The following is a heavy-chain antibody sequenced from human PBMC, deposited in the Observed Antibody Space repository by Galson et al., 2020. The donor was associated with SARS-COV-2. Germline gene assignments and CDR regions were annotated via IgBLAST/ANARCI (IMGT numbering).Heavy chain of an antibody. J-gene: IGHJ5*02. Sequence: SETLSLTCTVSGGSISSGSYYWSWIRQPAGKGLEWIGRIYTSGSTNYNPSLKSRVTISVDTSKNQFSLKLSSVTAADTAVYYCERTIRITMIVDNWFDPWDQGTLVTVSS. CDR3: ERTIRITMIVDNWFDP. CDR2: IYTSGST. CDR1: GGSISSGSYY. V-gene: IGHV4-61*02. D-gene: IGHD3-22*01.